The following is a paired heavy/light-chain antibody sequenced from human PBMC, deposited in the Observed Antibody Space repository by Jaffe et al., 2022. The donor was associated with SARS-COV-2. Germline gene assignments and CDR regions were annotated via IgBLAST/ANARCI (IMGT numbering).Heavy chain of an antibody. J-gene: IGHJ1*01. V-gene: IGHV3-11*06. Sequence: QVQLVESGGGLVKPGGSLRLSCAVSGFTFSDYYMSWIRQAPGKGLEWIAHLSSNSNYTNNADSVKGRFTISRDNAKNSLYLQMNSLRAEDTAVYYCAREGGIAAAGGAGYFQHWGQGTLVTVSS. CDR1: GFTFSDYY. CDR3: AREGGIAAAGGAGYFQH. D-gene: IGHD6-13*01. CDR2: LSSNSNYT.
Light chain of an antibody. CDR3: QQSYTTPYT. Sequence: DIQMTQSPSSLSASVGDRVTITCRASQSISTFLSWYQQKPGKAPKLLMYAASSLQSGVPSRFSGSGSGTHFSLTISSLQPEDFATYYCQQSYTTPYTFGQGTNLEIK. V-gene: IGKV1-39*01. CDR1: QSISTF. J-gene: IGKJ2*01. CDR2: AAS.